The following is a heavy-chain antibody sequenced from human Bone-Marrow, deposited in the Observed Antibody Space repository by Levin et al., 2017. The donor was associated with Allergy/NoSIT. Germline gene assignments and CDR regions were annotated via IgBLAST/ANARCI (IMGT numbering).Heavy chain of an antibody. CDR1: GYSFIAYG. Sequence: GASVKVSCKTSGYSFIAYGISWVRQAPGQGLEWMGWISAYNNNTNYAQTLQDRVIMTTDTSTNTVYMELRSLKSDDTAVYYCARELRSLYFGEFDYWGQGTLLTVSS. D-gene: IGHD2/OR15-2a*01. CDR3: ARELRSLYFGEFDY. J-gene: IGHJ4*02. CDR2: ISAYNNNT. V-gene: IGHV1-18*04.